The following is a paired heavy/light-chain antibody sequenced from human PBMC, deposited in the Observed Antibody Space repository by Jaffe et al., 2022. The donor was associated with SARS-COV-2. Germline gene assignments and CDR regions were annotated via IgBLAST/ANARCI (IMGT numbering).Light chain of an antibody. CDR1: QSVSSN. CDR2: GAS. V-gene: IGKV3-15*01. J-gene: IGKJ3*01. CDR3: QQYNNWPFA. Sequence: EIVMTQSPATLSVSPGERATLSCRASQSVSSNLAWYQQKPGQAPRLLIYGASTRATGIPARFSGSGSGTEFTLTISSLQSEDFAVYYCQQYNNWPFAFGPGTKVDIK.
Heavy chain of an antibody. D-gene: IGHD2-8*01. CDR3: AILKGYCTNGVCYDYFDY. J-gene: IGHJ4*02. V-gene: IGHV1-24*01. CDR2: FDPEDGET. Sequence: QVQLVQSGAEVKKPGASVKVSCKVSGYTLTELSMHWVRQAPGKGLEWMGGFDPEDGETIYAQKFQGRVTMTEDTSTDTAYMELSSLRSEDTAVYYCAILKGYCTNGVCYDYFDYWGQGTLVTVSS. CDR1: GYTLTELS.